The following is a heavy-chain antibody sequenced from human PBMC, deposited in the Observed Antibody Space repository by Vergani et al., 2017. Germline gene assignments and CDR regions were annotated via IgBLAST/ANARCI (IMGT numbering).Heavy chain of an antibody. CDR3: AAGVWFGDGDI. CDR1: GFTSSLAW. D-gene: IGHD3-10*01. J-gene: IGHJ3*02. CDR2: VKSKSDGGII. Sequence: EVQLVESGGGLVKPGGSLRVPCAAPGFTSSLAWMSWVRQAPGKGLEWVGRVKSKSDGGIIDYAAPVKGRFTISRDDSRNMLYLQMNSLIAEDTAVYFCAAGVWFGDGDIWGRGTMVTVSS. V-gene: IGHV3-15*01.